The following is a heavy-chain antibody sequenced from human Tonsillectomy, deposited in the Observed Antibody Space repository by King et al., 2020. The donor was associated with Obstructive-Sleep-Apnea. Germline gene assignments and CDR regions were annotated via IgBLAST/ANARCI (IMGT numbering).Heavy chain of an antibody. J-gene: IGHJ4*02. CDR2: ISGSGGST. D-gene: IGHD3-9*01. CDR3: AKDTLRYFDWLLPGLNY. CDR1: GFTFSSYA. V-gene: IGHV3-23*04. Sequence: VQLVESGGGLVQPGGSLRLSCAASGFTFSSYAMSWVRQAPGKGLEWVAAISGSGGSTYYAVSVKGRFTISRDNSKNTLYLQMNSLRAEDTAVYYCAKDTLRYFDWLLPGLNYWGQGTLVTVSS.